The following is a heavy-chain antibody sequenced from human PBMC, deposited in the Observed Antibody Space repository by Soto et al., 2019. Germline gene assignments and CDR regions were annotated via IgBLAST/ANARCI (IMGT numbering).Heavy chain of an antibody. Sequence: SQTLSLTRAVDGGSFVGFYCSWIRHPPGKGREWIGEIIQSGSTNSNPTLKGGVTLSVDTSKNQLSLKLSSVTAGAPAGYYWGRGRGGLTGYYRHYGMDVWGQGTTVTGSS. CDR3: GRGRGGLTGYYRHYGMDV. V-gene: IGHV4-34*01. D-gene: IGHD3-9*01. J-gene: IGHJ6*02. CDR1: GGSFVGFY. CDR2: IIQSGST.